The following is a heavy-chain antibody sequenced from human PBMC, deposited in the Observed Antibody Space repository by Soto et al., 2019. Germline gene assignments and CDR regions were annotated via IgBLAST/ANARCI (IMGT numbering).Heavy chain of an antibody. CDR3: ARRGGRLGEFERGYYLDY. D-gene: IGHD3-16*01. Sequence: SETLSLTCAVYGGSFSGYYWSWIRQPPGKGLEWIGEINHSGSTNYNPSLKSRVTISVDTSKNQFSLKLSSVTAADTAVYYCARRGGRLGEFERGYYLDYWGQGTLVTVSS. CDR2: INHSGST. CDR1: GGSFSGYY. V-gene: IGHV4-34*01. J-gene: IGHJ4*02.